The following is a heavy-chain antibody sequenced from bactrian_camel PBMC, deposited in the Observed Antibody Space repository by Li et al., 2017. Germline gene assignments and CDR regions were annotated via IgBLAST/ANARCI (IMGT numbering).Heavy chain of an antibody. CDR2: ISGSASVT. V-gene: IGHV3-2*01. CDR3: AARWPYDGGSCRDFIPRY. CDR1: GYPFRTYY. D-gene: IGHD7*01. J-gene: IGHJ4*01. Sequence: HVQLVESGGGSVQAGGSLSISCAGSGYPFRTYYMGWFRQAPGKEREEVARISGSASVTLYADSVKCRFTISRDNAKNTMYLQMDGLKPEDTAMYYCAARWPYDGGSCRDFIPRYWGQGTQVTVS.